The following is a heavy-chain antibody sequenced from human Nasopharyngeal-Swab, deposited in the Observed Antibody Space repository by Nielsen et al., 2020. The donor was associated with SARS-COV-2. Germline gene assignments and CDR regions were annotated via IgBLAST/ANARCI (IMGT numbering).Heavy chain of an antibody. D-gene: IGHD3-22*01. CDR1: GFTFSSYA. CDR2: IRYDGSDY. Sequence: GESLKISCAASGFTFSSYAMNWVRQAPGKGLEWVAFIRYDGSDYYYADSVEGRFTISRDNSENTLYLQLNSLRAEDTAVYYCARQDSSAYYYVFNYWGQGTLVTVSS. CDR3: ARQDSSAYYYVFNY. J-gene: IGHJ4*02. V-gene: IGHV3-30*02.